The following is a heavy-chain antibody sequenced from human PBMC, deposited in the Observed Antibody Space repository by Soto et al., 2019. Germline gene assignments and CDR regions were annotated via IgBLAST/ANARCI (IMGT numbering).Heavy chain of an antibody. V-gene: IGHV3-33*01. Sequence: GGSLRLSCAASGFTFISYGMHWVRQPPGKGLEWVAFIWYDGSKKYYADSVKGRFTISRDNSNNTLYLQMNSLRAEDTAVYYCARDHSALRYFDWLSVGYYYYGMDVWGQGTTVTVSS. CDR2: IWYDGSKK. D-gene: IGHD3-9*01. CDR1: GFTFISYG. J-gene: IGHJ6*02. CDR3: ARDHSALRYFDWLSVGYYYYGMDV.